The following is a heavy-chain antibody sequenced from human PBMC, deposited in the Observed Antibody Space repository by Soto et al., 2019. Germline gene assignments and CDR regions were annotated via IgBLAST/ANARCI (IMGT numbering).Heavy chain of an antibody. CDR2: INHSGST. J-gene: IGHJ4*02. CDR3: AGQSYESRGYHYAY. V-gene: IGHV4-34*01. CDR1: GGSFSGYY. Sequence: PSETLSLTCAVYGGSFSGYYWSWIRQPPGEGLEWIGEINHSGSTNYNPSLKSRVTISVDTSKSHLSLKLSSVTAADTAVYYCAGQSYESRGYHYAYWGQGTLVTVSS. D-gene: IGHD3-22*01.